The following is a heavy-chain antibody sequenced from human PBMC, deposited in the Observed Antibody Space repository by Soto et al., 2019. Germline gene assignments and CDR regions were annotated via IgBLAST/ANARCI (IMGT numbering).Heavy chain of an antibody. CDR3: ARLRFLEWLVNWFDP. CDR2: IYYSGST. J-gene: IGHJ5*02. D-gene: IGHD3-3*01. CDR1: CGSVSSGSYY. Sequence: SETLSLTCTVSCGSVSSGSYYWSWIRQPPGKGLEWIGYIYYSGSTNYNPSLKSRVTISVDTSKNQFSLKLSSVTAADTAVYYCARLRFLEWLVNWFDPWGQGTLVTVSS. V-gene: IGHV4-61*01.